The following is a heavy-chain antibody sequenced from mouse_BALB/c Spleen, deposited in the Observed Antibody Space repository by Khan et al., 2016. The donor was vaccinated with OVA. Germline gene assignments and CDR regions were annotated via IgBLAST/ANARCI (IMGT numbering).Heavy chain of an antibody. J-gene: IGHJ2*01. CDR2: ISYSGST. V-gene: IGHV3-2*02. CDR3: ARTDRIKD. Sequence: EVQLQESGPGLVKPSQSLSLTCTVTGYSITSGYGWNWIRQFPGNKLEWMGYISYSGSTNYNPSFKSRISITRDTSKNQFFLQLNYVTTEDTATYYRARTDRIKDWGQGTTLTGSS. D-gene: IGHD2-14*01. CDR1: GYSITSGYG.